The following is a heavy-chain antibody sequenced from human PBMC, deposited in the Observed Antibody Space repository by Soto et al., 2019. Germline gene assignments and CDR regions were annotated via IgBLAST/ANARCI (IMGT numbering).Heavy chain of an antibody. V-gene: IGHV1-18*01. CDR1: GYTFTSYG. CDR2: ISAYNGNT. Sequence: ASVKVSCKASGYTFTSYGISWVRQAPGQGLEWMGWISAYNGNTNYAQKLQGRVTMTTDTSTSTAYMELRSLRSDDTAMYYCARDVAAAGTFDYWGQGTLVTVSS. D-gene: IGHD6-13*01. CDR3: ARDVAAAGTFDY. J-gene: IGHJ4*02.